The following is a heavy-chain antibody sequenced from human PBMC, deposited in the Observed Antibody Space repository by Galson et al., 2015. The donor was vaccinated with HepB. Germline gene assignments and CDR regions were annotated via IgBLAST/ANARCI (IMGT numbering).Heavy chain of an antibody. CDR3: AKDPRAAKRGSYLYYYYYYMDV. Sequence: SLRLSCAASGFTFSSYGMHWVRQAPGKGLEWVAVISYDGSNKYYADSVKGRFTISRDNSKNTLYLQMNSLRAEDTAVYYCAKDPRAAKRGSYLYYYYYYMDVWGKGTTVTVSS. D-gene: IGHD1-26*01. J-gene: IGHJ6*03. CDR2: ISYDGSNK. V-gene: IGHV3-30*18. CDR1: GFTFSSYG.